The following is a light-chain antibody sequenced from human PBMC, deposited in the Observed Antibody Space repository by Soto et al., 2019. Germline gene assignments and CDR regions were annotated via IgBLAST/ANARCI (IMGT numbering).Light chain of an antibody. Sequence: DIAMTQSPSSVSASVGDTVTITCRASRDVRDWLAWYQQRPGTAPKVLIYAASTLQSGVPSRFSDSGSGTLFTLTISSLQPEDFATYYCQQANSFPLTFGGGTKVEIK. CDR2: AAS. V-gene: IGKV1-12*01. CDR1: RDVRDW. CDR3: QQANSFPLT. J-gene: IGKJ4*02.